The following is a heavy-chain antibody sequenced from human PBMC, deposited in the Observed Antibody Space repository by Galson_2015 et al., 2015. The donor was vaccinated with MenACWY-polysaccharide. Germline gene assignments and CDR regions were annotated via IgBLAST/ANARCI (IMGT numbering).Heavy chain of an antibody. D-gene: IGHD4-17*01. CDR2: ITGSSETI. V-gene: IGHV3-48*01. J-gene: IGHJ6*02. Sequence: SLRLSCAASGFDFTRYSMNWVRQAPGKGLEWLSYITGSSETIYYADSVKGRFTISRDNAQKSLVLQLRSLTVEDTAVYYCARERATVMADSNDMHVWGQGTAVAVSS. CDR3: ARERATVMADSNDMHV. CDR1: GFDFTRYS.